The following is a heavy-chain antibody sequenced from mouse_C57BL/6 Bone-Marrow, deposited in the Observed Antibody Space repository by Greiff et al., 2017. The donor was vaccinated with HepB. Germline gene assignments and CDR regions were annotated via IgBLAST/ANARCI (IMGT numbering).Heavy chain of an antibody. CDR3: TDDDYATWFAY. Sequence: EVKLMESGGGLVQPGGSMKLSCVASGFTFSNYWMNWVRQSPEKGLEWVAQIRLKSDNYATHYAESVKGRFTISRDDYKSSVYLQMNNLRAEDTGIYYCTDDDYATWFAYWGKGTLVTVSA. J-gene: IGHJ3*01. D-gene: IGHD2-4*01. V-gene: IGHV6-3*01. CDR2: IRLKSDNYAT. CDR1: GFTFSNYW.